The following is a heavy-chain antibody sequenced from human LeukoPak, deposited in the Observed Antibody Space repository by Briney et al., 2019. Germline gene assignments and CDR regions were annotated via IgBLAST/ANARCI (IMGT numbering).Heavy chain of an antibody. J-gene: IGHJ5*02. V-gene: IGHV4-34*01. Sequence: SETLSLTCAVYGGSFSGYYWSWIRQPPGKGLEWIGEINHSGSTNYNPSLKSRVTISADTSKNQFSLNLSSLTAADTAVYYCATSDTVSTYNWFDPWGQGTLVTVSS. CDR2: INHSGST. D-gene: IGHD5/OR15-5a*01. CDR1: GGSFSGYY. CDR3: ATSDTVSTYNWFDP.